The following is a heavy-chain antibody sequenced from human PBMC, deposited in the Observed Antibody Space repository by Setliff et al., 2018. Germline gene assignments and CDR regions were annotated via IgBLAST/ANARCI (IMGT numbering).Heavy chain of an antibody. V-gene: IGHV3-73*01. D-gene: IGHD5-18*01. CDR1: GFSFSGSA. CDR2: IRGRTDNYAT. CDR3: TFARDGYDVFDI. J-gene: IGHJ3*02. Sequence: GGSLSLSCAASGFSFSGSAVYWVRQASVKGLEWIGRIRGRTDNYATAYAASVRGRFTISRDDSRNTAYLQMNSLKTEDTAVYYCTFARDGYDVFDIWGQGTMVTVSS.